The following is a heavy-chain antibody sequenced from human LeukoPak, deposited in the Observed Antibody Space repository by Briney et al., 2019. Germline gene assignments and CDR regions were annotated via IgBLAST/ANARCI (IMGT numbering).Heavy chain of an antibody. Sequence: PGGSLRLSCAASGFTFSSYAMSWVRQAPGKGLEWVSAISGSGGSTYYADSVKGRFTISRDNSKNTLYLQMNSLRAEDTAVYYCARDLIPNVYYDSSGSRGFDPWGQGTLVTVSS. CDR2: ISGSGGST. D-gene: IGHD3-22*01. V-gene: IGHV3-23*01. CDR3: ARDLIPNVYYDSSGSRGFDP. CDR1: GFTFSSYA. J-gene: IGHJ5*02.